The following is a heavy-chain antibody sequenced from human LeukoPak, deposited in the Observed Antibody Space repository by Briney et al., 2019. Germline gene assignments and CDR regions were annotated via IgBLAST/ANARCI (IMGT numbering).Heavy chain of an antibody. D-gene: IGHD4/OR15-4a*01. CDR1: GFTFSSYS. CDR3: ARAHGARYYYYGMDV. J-gene: IGHJ6*02. Sequence: PGGSLRLSCAASGFTFSSYSMNWVRQAPGKGLEWVSSISSSSSYIYYADSVKGRFTISRDNAKNSLYLQMNSLRAEDTAVYYCARAHGARYYYYGMDVWGQGTTVTVSS. V-gene: IGHV3-21*01. CDR2: ISSSSSYI.